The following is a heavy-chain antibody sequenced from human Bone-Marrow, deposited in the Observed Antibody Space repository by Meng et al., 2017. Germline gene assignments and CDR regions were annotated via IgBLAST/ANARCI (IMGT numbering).Heavy chain of an antibody. D-gene: IGHD6-13*01. CDR1: GYTFTSDD. J-gene: IGHJ3*02. V-gene: IGHV1-46*01. Sequence: ASVKVSCKAAGYTFTSDDRHWVRQAPGQGLEWMGIINPSGGSTSYAQKFQGRGTMTRDTSTSTVYMELSSLRSEDTAVYYCARDPARNAIRLIRIAPAGTGAFDIWGQGTMVTVSS. CDR3: ARDPARNAIRLIRIAPAGTGAFDI. CDR2: INPSGGST.